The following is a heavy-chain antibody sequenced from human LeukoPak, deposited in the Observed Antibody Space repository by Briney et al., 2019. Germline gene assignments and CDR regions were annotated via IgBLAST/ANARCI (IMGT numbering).Heavy chain of an antibody. CDR2: INHSGST. CDR1: GRSCSGYY. CDR3: ARGLLFGRAFDI. J-gene: IGHJ3*02. V-gene: IGHV4-34*01. Sequence: SETLSLTCAVYGRSCSGYYWSWIRQPPGKGLEWIGEINHSGSTNYNPSLKSRVTISVDTSKNQFSLKLSSVTAADTAVYYCARGLLFGRAFDIWGQGTMVTVSS. D-gene: IGHD2/OR15-2a*01.